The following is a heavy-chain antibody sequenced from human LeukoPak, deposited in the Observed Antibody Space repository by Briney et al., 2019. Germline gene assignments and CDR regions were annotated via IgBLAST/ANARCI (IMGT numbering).Heavy chain of an antibody. D-gene: IGHD1-26*01. CDR3: ARGLLVGNTGYYFDY. CDR1: GGSISGYY. J-gene: IGHJ4*02. V-gene: IGHV4-59*01. CDR2: IWYGGST. Sequence: PSETLSLTCTVSGGSISGYYWTWIRQPPGKGLEWIGYIWYGGSTNYHPSLKSRVTLSVDTSKKQFSLKLSSVTAADTAVYYCARGLLVGNTGYYFDYWGQGTLVTVSS.